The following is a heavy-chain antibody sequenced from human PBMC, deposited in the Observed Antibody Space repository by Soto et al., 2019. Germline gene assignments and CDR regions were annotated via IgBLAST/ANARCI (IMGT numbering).Heavy chain of an antibody. CDR3: AREKDRSSTSCYNWFDP. CDR1: GFTFSDHY. Sequence: PGGSLRLSCAASGFTFSDHYMDWVRQAPGKGLEWVGRTRNKANSYTTEYAASVKGRFTISRDDSKNSLYLQMNSLKTEDTAVYYCAREKDRSSTSCYNWFDPWGQGTLVTVSS. CDR2: TRNKANSYTT. V-gene: IGHV3-72*01. J-gene: IGHJ5*02. D-gene: IGHD2-2*01.